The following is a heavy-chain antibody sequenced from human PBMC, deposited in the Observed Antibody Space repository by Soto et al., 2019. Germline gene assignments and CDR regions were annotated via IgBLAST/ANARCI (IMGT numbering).Heavy chain of an antibody. J-gene: IGHJ4*02. V-gene: IGHV3-23*01. CDR2: ISGSGGST. CDR3: AKDPQNNYDFWSGYSYYFDD. D-gene: IGHD3-3*01. CDR1: GFTFSSYA. Sequence: GGSLRLSCAASGFTFSSYAMSWVRQAPGKGLEWVSAISGSGGSTYYADSVKGRFTISRDNSKNTLYLQMNSLRAEDTAVYYCAKDPQNNYDFWSGYSYYFDDWGQGTRVTVSS.